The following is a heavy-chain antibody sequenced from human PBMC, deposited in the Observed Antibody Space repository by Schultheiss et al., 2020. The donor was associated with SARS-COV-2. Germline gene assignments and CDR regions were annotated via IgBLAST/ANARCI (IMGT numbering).Heavy chain of an antibody. CDR3: ARDTLLYDFWSGYSAFGY. J-gene: IGHJ4*02. D-gene: IGHD3-3*01. Sequence: GGSLRLSCAASGFTFSSYAMSWVRQAPGKGLEWVSAISGSGGSTYYADSVKGRFTISRDNSKNTLYLQMNSLRAEDTAVYYCARDTLLYDFWSGYSAFGYWGQGTLVTVSS. CDR1: GFTFSSYA. CDR2: ISGSGGST. V-gene: IGHV3-23*01.